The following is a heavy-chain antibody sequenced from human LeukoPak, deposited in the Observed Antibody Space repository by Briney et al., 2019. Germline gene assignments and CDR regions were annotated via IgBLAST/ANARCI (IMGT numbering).Heavy chain of an antibody. V-gene: IGHV3-23*01. CDR1: GFTFSAYA. CDR2: ITGSGTNT. D-gene: IGHD3-10*01. J-gene: IGHJ6*04. Sequence: PGGSLRLSCAASGFTFSAYAMNWVRQAPGKGLEWVSVITGSGTNTYYADSVKGRFAVSRDNSKNTLYLQMNRLRAEDTAVYYCAKAVTMVRGLIYYGVDVWGKGTTVTVSS. CDR3: AKAVTMVRGLIYYGVDV.